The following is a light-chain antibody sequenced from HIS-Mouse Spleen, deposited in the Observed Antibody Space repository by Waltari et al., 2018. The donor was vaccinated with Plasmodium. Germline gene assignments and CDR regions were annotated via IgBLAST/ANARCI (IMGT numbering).Light chain of an antibody. CDR3: CSYAGSSTNWV. CDR2: EGS. V-gene: IGLV2-23*01. CDR1: SSDVGSYNP. Sequence: QSALTQPASVSGAPGQSITIYCTGTSSDVGSYNPYTWYQQHHGKAPKLMNYEGSKRPSGVSNRFSGSKSGNTASLTISGLQAEDEADYYCCSYAGSSTNWVFGGGTKLTVL. J-gene: IGLJ3*02.